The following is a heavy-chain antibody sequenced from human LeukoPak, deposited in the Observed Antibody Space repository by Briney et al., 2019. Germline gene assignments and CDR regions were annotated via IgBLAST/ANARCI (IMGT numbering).Heavy chain of an antibody. CDR3: ARQTTKGFDL. Sequence: GEALKTSCKGFGYSFTSYWIAWVRQMPGKGLEWMWIIYPSDSDTRYSPSFQGQVTFSDDKSTSTAYLQWSSLKASDTAIYYCARQTTKGFDLWGQGTMVSVPS. D-gene: IGHD1-1*01. CDR1: GYSFTSYW. CDR2: IYPSDSDT. J-gene: IGHJ3*01. V-gene: IGHV5-51*01.